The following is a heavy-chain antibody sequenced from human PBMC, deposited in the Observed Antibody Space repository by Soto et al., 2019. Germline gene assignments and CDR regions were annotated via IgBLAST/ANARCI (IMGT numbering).Heavy chain of an antibody. D-gene: IGHD3-10*01. J-gene: IGHJ3*02. V-gene: IGHV4-59*02. CDR2: INNNGNT. Sequence: SETVSLTCNVSGVSVSGYHWSWIRQPPGKGLEWIGYINNNGNTDYNPSLESRVTISVDTSRNQIPLKLSSVTAADTAVYYCARVWGGAFDIWGQGTMVTGSS. CDR3: ARVWGGAFDI. CDR1: GVSVSGYH.